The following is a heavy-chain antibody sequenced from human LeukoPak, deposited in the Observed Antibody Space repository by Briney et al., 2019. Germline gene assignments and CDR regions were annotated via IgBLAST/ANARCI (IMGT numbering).Heavy chain of an antibody. CDR1: GGSISSSSYY. CDR3: ARGGRWLQSKY. V-gene: IGHV4-39*07. CDR2: IYYSGST. J-gene: IGHJ4*02. D-gene: IGHD5-24*01. Sequence: SETLSLTCTVSGGSISSSSYYWGWIRQPPGKGLEWIGSIYYSGSTYYNPSLKSRVTISVDTSKNQFSLKLSSVTAADTAVYYCARGGRWLQSKYWGQGTLVTVSS.